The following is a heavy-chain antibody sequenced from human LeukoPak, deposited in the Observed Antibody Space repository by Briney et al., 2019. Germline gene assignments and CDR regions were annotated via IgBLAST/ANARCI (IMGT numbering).Heavy chain of an antibody. CDR3: AERYGAKNWFDP. D-gene: IGHD3-10*01. J-gene: IGHJ5*02. V-gene: IGHV4-34*01. CDR1: GGSFSGYY. Sequence: PSETLSLTCAVYGGSFSGYYWSWIRQPPGKGLEWIGEINHSGSTNYNPSLKSRVTISVDTSKNQFSLKLSSVTAADTAVYYCAERYGAKNWFDPWGQGTLVTVSS. CDR2: INHSGST.